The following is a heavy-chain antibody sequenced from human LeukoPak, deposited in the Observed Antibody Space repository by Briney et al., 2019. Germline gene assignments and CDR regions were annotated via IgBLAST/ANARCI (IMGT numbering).Heavy chain of an antibody. V-gene: IGHV3-11*04. CDR2: ISSGGDFI. Sequence: GGSLRLSCAASGFSFSDYYMTWIRQAPGKGLEWVSYISSGGDFIHYADSVEGRFTISRDNTKKSLYLQMNSLRAEVTAVYFCASYDSSGYGALQHWGQGTLVTVSS. J-gene: IGHJ1*01. CDR1: GFSFSDYY. D-gene: IGHD3-22*01. CDR3: ASYDSSGYGALQH.